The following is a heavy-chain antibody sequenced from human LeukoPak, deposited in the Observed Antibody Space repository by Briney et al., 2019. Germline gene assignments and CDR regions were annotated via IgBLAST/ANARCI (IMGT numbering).Heavy chain of an antibody. CDR2: ISGSGGST. V-gene: IGHV3-23*01. Sequence: GGSLRLSCVASGFTFSNHGMSWVRQAPGKGLEWVSVISGSGGSTYYADFVKGRFTISRDNSKNMLSLQMNSLRAEDTAVYYCAKGTIAVAGNGFDYWGQGTLVTVSS. CDR3: AKGTIAVAGNGFDY. D-gene: IGHD6-19*01. J-gene: IGHJ4*02. CDR1: GFTFSNHG.